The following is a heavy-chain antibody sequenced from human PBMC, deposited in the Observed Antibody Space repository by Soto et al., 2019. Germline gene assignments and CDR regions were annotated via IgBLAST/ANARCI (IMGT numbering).Heavy chain of an antibody. Sequence: QVLLVQSGADVKKPGASVRVSCKASGYTFTNFYMHWVRQAPGQGLEWMAMIIPSGGSTSYEQKFQGRVTLTRDTSTSTVYMELSHLRSEDTAVYYCARGGSVGHDYWGQGTLVTVSS. CDR2: IIPSGGST. CDR1: GYTFTNFY. CDR3: ARGGSVGHDY. J-gene: IGHJ4*02. D-gene: IGHD1-26*01. V-gene: IGHV1-46*01.